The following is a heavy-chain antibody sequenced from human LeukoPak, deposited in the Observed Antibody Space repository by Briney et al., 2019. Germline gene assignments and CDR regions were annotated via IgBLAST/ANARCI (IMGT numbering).Heavy chain of an antibody. CDR1: GFTFSGYS. Sequence: PGGSLILSCAASGFTFSGYSMNWVRQAPGEGLEWVSYITSISSTIDYADSVKGRFTISRDNAKNSLYLQMNSLRDEDTGVYHCARGGRYFDYWGQGTLVTVSS. J-gene: IGHJ4*02. CDR2: ITSISSTI. CDR3: ARGGRYFDY. V-gene: IGHV3-48*02.